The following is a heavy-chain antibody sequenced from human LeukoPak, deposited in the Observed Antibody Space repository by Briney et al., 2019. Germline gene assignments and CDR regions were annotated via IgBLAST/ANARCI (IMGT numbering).Heavy chain of an antibody. J-gene: IGHJ4*02. CDR2: IWYDGSNK. CDR3: AGGSQWLVF. CDR1: GFTFSSYG. V-gene: IGHV3-33*01. Sequence: GGSLRLSCAASGFTFSSYGMHWVRQAPGKGLEWVAVIWYDGSNKYYADSVKGRFTISRDNSKNTLYLQMNSLRAEDTAVYYCAGGSQWLVFWGQGTLVTVSS. D-gene: IGHD6-19*01.